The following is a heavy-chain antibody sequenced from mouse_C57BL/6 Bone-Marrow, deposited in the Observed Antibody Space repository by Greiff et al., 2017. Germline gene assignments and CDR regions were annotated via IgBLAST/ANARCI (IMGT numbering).Heavy chain of an antibody. Sequence: EVQLVEPGGGLVKPGGSLKLSCEASGFTFSSYAMSWVRQTPEKRLEWVATISAAGSCTYYPDNVKGRFTIPRDNAKNNPSMQMSHLQSEDTAIYYCASDGSWVAYWGQGTLVTVSA. J-gene: IGHJ3*01. CDR2: ISAAGSCT. D-gene: IGHD4-1*01. CDR1: GFTFSSYA. V-gene: IGHV5-4*01. CDR3: ASDGSWVAY.